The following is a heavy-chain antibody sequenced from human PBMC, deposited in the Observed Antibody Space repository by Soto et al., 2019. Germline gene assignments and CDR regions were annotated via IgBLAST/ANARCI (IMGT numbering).Heavy chain of an antibody. CDR1: GFTFSSYA. J-gene: IGHJ4*02. CDR3: AKGGSNSYFDY. CDR2: ISSSGGST. D-gene: IGHD4-4*01. Sequence: EVQLLESGGGLVQPGGSLRLSCAASGFTFSSYAMSWVRQAPGKGLEWVSIISSSGGSTYYADSVKGRFTISRDNSKNPLHLQMNSLRAGNTAVYYCAKGGSNSYFDYWGQGTLVTVSS. V-gene: IGHV3-23*01.